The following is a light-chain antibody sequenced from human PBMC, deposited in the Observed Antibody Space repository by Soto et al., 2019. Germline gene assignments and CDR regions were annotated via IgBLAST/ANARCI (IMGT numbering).Light chain of an antibody. Sequence: DIQMTQSPSSLSASVGDRVTNTCRASQSITYWLAWYQQKPGRAPKLLIYDVFNVQSGVPSRFSGSGSGTEFTLTISSLQPDDSATYYCQQYHSFSFTFGQGTKLEI. CDR1: QSITYW. CDR3: QQYHSFSFT. J-gene: IGKJ2*01. V-gene: IGKV1-5*01. CDR2: DVF.